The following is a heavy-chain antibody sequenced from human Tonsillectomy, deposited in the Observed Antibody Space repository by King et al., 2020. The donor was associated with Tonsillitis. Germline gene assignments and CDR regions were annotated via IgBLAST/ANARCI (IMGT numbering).Heavy chain of an antibody. J-gene: IGHJ3*02. CDR3: TKVRTVGFDAFDI. V-gene: IGHV3-74*01. Sequence: VPLVESGGGLVQPGGSLRLSCAASGFTFSSYWMHWVRQAPGKGLVWVSRIKSDGSSTSYADSVKGRFTISRDNAKNTLYLQMNSLRAEDTAVYYCTKVRTVGFDAFDIWGQGTMVTVSS. CDR1: GFTFSSYW. D-gene: IGHD1/OR15-1a*01. CDR2: IKSDGSST.